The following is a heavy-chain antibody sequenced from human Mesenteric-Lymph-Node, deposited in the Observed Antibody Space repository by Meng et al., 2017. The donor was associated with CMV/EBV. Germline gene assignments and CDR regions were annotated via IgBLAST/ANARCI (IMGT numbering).Heavy chain of an antibody. Sequence: GESLKISCAASGFTFSSYGMHWVRQAPGKGLEWVTFIRYDGNNKYYADSVKGRFTVSRDNSQNTLYLQMNSLRAEDTAVYYCARNSGYFDWLLRDPLGYWGQGTLVTVSS. D-gene: IGHD3-9*01. CDR2: IRYDGNNK. CDR1: GFTFSSYG. CDR3: ARNSGYFDWLLRDPLGY. J-gene: IGHJ4*02. V-gene: IGHV3-30*02.